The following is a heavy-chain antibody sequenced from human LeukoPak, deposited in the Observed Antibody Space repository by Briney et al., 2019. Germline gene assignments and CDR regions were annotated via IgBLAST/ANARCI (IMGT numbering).Heavy chain of an antibody. CDR3: ARDRDYAFDI. CDR2: ITSSSNVI. Sequence: GGSLRLSCAASGFTFSSYTMNWVRLAPGKGLEWVSYITSSSNVISYADSVKGRFTLSRDNAQNSLYLQMNSLRDEDTAVYYCARDRDYAFDIWGQGTMVTVSS. J-gene: IGHJ3*02. CDR1: GFTFSSYT. V-gene: IGHV3-48*02.